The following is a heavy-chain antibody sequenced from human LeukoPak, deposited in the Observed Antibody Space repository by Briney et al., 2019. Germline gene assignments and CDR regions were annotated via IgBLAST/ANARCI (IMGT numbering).Heavy chain of an antibody. Sequence: SVKVSCKASGGTFSSCAISWVRQAPGQGLEWMGGIIPIFGTANYAQKFQGRVTITADESTRTAYMELSSLRSEDTAVYYCACGIVVVPADSPYYYYYYMDVWGKGTTVTVSS. V-gene: IGHV1-69*01. CDR3: ACGIVVVPADSPYYYYYYMDV. J-gene: IGHJ6*03. CDR2: IIPIFGTA. D-gene: IGHD2-2*01. CDR1: GGTFSSCA.